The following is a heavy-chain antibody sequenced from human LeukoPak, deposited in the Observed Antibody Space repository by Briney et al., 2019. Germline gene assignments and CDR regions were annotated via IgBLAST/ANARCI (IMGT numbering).Heavy chain of an antibody. Sequence: GASVKVSCKASGGTFSSYAISWVRQAPGQGLEWMGGFIPIFGTANYAQKFQGRVTITADESTSTAYMELSSLRSEDTAVYYCARASQWLVPEGRWFDPWGQGTLVTVSS. CDR1: GGTFSSYA. CDR2: FIPIFGTA. CDR3: ARASQWLVPEGRWFDP. J-gene: IGHJ5*02. D-gene: IGHD6-19*01. V-gene: IGHV1-69*13.